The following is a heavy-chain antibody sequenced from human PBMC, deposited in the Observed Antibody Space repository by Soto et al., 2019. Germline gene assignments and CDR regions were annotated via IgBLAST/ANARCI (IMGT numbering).Heavy chain of an antibody. CDR2: ISAYNGNT. V-gene: IGHV1-18*01. CDR3: AREGLRYFDWLLSTYYGMDV. Sequence: ASVKVSCKASGYTFTSYGISWVRQAPGQGLEWMGWISAYNGNTNYAQKLQGRVTMTTDTSTSTAYMELRSLRSDDTAVYYCAREGLRYFDWLLSTYYGMDVWGQGTTVTVSS. CDR1: GYTFTSYG. D-gene: IGHD3-9*01. J-gene: IGHJ6*02.